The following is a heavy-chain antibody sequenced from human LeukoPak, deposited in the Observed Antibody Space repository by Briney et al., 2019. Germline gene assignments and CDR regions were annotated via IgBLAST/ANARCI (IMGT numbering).Heavy chain of an antibody. Sequence: ASVKASCKASGGTFSSYTISWVRQAPGQGLEWMGRIIPILGIANYAQKFQGRVTITADKSTSTAYMELSSLRSEDTAVYYCARGAGAAGPSYYFDYWGQGTLVTVSS. CDR1: GGTFSSYT. CDR2: IIPILGIA. J-gene: IGHJ4*02. CDR3: ARGAGAAGPSYYFDY. V-gene: IGHV1-69*02. D-gene: IGHD1-26*01.